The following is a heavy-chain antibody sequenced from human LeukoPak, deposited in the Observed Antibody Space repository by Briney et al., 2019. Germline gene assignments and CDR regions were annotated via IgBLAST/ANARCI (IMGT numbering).Heavy chain of an antibody. CDR3: ARGTIFGVFDY. Sequence: PSETLSLTCAVYGGSFSGYYWSWIRQPPGKGLEWIGEINHSGSTNYNPSLKSRVTISVDTSKNQFSLKLSSVTAADTAVYYCARGTIFGVFDYWGQGTLVTVSS. D-gene: IGHD3-3*01. CDR1: GGSFSGYY. J-gene: IGHJ4*02. CDR2: INHSGST. V-gene: IGHV4-34*01.